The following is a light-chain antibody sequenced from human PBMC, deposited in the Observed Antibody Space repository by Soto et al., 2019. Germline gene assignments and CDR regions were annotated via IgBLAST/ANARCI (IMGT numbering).Light chain of an antibody. CDR1: QSVIDNY. Sequence: EIVLTQSPGTLSLSPGERVTLSCRASQSVIDNYLAWFQQKPGQAPRLLIYRASSRATGIPDRFSGSGSGTDFALTISRLEPDDFAVYYCQLHTTYPRPFGQGTKVEVK. CDR3: QLHTTYPRP. V-gene: IGKV3-20*01. CDR2: RAS. J-gene: IGKJ1*01.